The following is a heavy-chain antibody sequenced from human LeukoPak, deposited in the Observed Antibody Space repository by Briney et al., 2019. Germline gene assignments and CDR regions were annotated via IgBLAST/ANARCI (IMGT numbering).Heavy chain of an antibody. D-gene: IGHD3-22*01. CDR1: GGSISSSNW. CDR3: ARDRGTTDYYDTSGYDY. J-gene: IGHJ4*02. Sequence: PSETLSLTCAVSGGSISSSNWWSWVRQPPGKGLEWIGEIYHSGSTNYNPSLKSRVTISVDKSKNQFSLKLSSVTAADTAVYYCARDRGTTDYYDTSGYDYWGQGTLVTVSS. CDR2: IYHSGST. V-gene: IGHV4-4*02.